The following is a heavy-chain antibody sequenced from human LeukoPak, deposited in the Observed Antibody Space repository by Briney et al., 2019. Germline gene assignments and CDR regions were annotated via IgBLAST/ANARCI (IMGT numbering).Heavy chain of an antibody. CDR2: MNPNSGNT. J-gene: IGHJ4*02. CDR3: ARRRGWPTYCNY. Sequence: ASVKVSCKASGYTFTNYDINWVRQATGQGLEWMGWMNPNSGNTGYAQKFQGRVTMTRNTSITTAYMELSSLRSEDTAVYYCARRRGWPTYCNYWGQGTLVTVSS. D-gene: IGHD6-19*01. CDR1: GYTFTNYD. V-gene: IGHV1-8*01.